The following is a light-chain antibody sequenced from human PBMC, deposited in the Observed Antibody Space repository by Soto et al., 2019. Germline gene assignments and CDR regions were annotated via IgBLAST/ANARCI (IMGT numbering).Light chain of an antibody. J-gene: IGLJ1*01. CDR1: SSDVGGYNY. V-gene: IGLV2-11*01. CDR2: DVS. CDR3: CSYAGSPRYV. Sequence: QSALTQPRSVSGSPGQSVTISCTGTSSDVGGYNYVSWYQQHPGKAPKVMIYDVSERPSGVPDRFYGSKSGNTASLTISGLQPEDEADYYCCSYAGSPRYVFGTGTKLTVL.